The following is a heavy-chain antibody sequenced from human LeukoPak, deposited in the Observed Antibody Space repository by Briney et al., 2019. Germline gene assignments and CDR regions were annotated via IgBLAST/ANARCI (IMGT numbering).Heavy chain of an antibody. CDR3: ARRRIAAAGTLMDP. CDR2: ISYDGSNK. D-gene: IGHD6-13*01. V-gene: IGHV3-30-3*01. CDR1: GFTFSSYA. J-gene: IGHJ5*02. Sequence: GRSLRLSCAASGFTFSSYAMHWVRQAPGKGLEWVAVISYDGSNKYYADSVKGRFTISRDNSKNTLYLQMNSQRAEDTAVYYCARRRIAAAGTLMDPWGQGTLVTVSS.